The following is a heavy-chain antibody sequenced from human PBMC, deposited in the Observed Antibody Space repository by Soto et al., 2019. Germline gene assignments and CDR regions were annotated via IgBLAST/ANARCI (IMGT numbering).Heavy chain of an antibody. CDR1: GFTFGNAW. Sequence: PGGSLRLSCAASGFTFGNAWMNWVRQAPGKGLEWVGRIKSKTDGGTTDYAAPVKGRFTISRDDSKNTPYLQMNSLKTEDTAVYYCTTELGTRDYYYGMDVWGQGTTVTVSS. V-gene: IGHV3-15*07. J-gene: IGHJ6*02. CDR3: TTELGTRDYYYGMDV. CDR2: IKSKTDGGTT. D-gene: IGHD2-2*01.